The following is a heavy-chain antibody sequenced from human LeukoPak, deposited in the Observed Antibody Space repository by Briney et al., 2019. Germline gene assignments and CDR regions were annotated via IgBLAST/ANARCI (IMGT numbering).Heavy chain of an antibody. CDR3: ARQEGSTSEYNWFDP. CDR1: GGSISSSDYY. D-gene: IGHD6-13*01. J-gene: IGHJ5*02. CDR2: IYYSATSYYSGTS. Sequence: SETLSLTCTVSGGSISSSDYYWGWIRQPPGKGLEWIGTIYYSATSYYSGTSYFNPSLKSRVTISVDTPKNQFSLKLSSVTAADTALYYCARQEGSTSEYNWFDPWGQGTLVTVSS. V-gene: IGHV4-39*01.